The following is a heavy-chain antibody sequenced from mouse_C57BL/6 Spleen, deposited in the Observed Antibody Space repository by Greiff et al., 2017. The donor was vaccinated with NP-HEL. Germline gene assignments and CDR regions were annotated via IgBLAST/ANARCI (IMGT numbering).Heavy chain of an antibody. Sequence: VQLQQSGAELVRPGSSVKLSCKASGYTFTSYWMHWVKQRPIQGLEWIGNIDPSDSETHYNQKFKDKATLTVDKSSSTAYMQLSSLTSEDSAVYYCASGIYYFHYYAMDYWGQGTSVTVTP. CDR2: IDPSDSET. CDR1: GYTFTSYW. CDR3: ASGIYYFHYYAMDY. D-gene: IGHD1-1*01. J-gene: IGHJ4*01. V-gene: IGHV1-52*01.